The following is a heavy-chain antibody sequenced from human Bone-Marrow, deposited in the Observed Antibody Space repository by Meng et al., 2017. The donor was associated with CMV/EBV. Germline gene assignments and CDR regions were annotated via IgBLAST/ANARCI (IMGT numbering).Heavy chain of an antibody. Sequence: GESLKISCAASGFTFSNAWMSWVRQAPGKGLEWVSYISSSGSTIYYADSVKGRFTISRDNAKNSLYLQMNSLRAEDTAVYYCAREREWVHYYYGMDVWGQGTTVTISS. D-gene: IGHD3-3*01. CDR3: AREREWVHYYYGMDV. V-gene: IGHV3-11*04. CDR1: GFTFSNAW. CDR2: ISSSGSTI. J-gene: IGHJ6*02.